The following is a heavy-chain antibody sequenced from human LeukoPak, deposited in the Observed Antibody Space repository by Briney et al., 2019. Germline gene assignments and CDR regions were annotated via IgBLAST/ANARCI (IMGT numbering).Heavy chain of an antibody. CDR1: GFTVSSNY. CDR3: AKACSGGSCYFDY. Sequence: GGSLRLSCAASGFTVSSNYMNWVRQAPGKGLEWVSVITGSGGSTYYADSVKGRFTISRDNSKNTLYLQMNSLRAEDTAVYYCAKACSGGSCYFDYWGQGTLVTVSS. J-gene: IGHJ4*02. CDR2: ITGSGGST. D-gene: IGHD2-15*01. V-gene: IGHV3-23*01.